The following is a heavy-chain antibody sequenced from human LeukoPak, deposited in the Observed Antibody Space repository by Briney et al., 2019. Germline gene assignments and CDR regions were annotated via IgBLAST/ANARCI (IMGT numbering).Heavy chain of an antibody. CDR2: ISGSGGST. Sequence: PGGSLRLSCAASGFTFSSYAMSWVRQAPGKGLEWVSAISGSGGSTYYADSVKGRFTISRDNSKNTLYLQMNSLGVEDTAVYYCARDNGVTAAEDYWGQGTLVTVSS. J-gene: IGHJ4*02. D-gene: IGHD6-13*01. CDR1: GFTFSSYA. CDR3: ARDNGVTAAEDY. V-gene: IGHV3-23*01.